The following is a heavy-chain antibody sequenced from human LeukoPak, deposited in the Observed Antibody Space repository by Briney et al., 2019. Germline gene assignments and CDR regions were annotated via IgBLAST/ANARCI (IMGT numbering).Heavy chain of an antibody. D-gene: IGHD3-22*01. CDR2: INHSGST. V-gene: IGHV4-34*01. CDR3: ARGRRNHYYDSSGYFAFDI. Sequence: SETLSLTCTVYGGSFSGYYWSWIRQPPGKGLEWIGKINHSGSTNYNPSLKSRVTISVDTSKNQFSLKLSSVTAADTAVYYCARGRRNHYYDSSGYFAFDIWGQGTMVTVSS. J-gene: IGHJ3*02. CDR1: GGSFSGYY.